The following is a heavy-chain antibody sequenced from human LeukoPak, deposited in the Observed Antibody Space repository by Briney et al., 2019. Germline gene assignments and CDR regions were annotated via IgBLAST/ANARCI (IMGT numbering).Heavy chain of an antibody. CDR2: IYYSGST. V-gene: IGHV4-59*01. Sequence: SETLSLTCTVSGGSISSYYWSWIRQPPGKGLEWIGYIYYSGSTNYNPSLKSRVTISVDTPKSQFSLKLSSVTAADTAVYYCARNLYSSSWQQNEDAFDIWGQGTMVTVSS. D-gene: IGHD6-13*01. J-gene: IGHJ3*02. CDR3: ARNLYSSSWQQNEDAFDI. CDR1: GGSISSYY.